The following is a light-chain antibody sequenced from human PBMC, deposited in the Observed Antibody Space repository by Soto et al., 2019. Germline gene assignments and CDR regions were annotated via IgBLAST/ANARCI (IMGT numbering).Light chain of an antibody. CDR1: SSDVGGHNY. J-gene: IGLJ1*01. CDR2: EVS. Sequence: QSALTQPASVSGSPGQSITISCTGTSSDVGGHNYVSWYQQHPGKAPKLMIYEVSNRPSGVSNRFSGSKSGNTASLTITGLQAEDEADYYCQSYDSSLSGSHVFGTGTKVTVL. CDR3: QSYDSSLSGSHV. V-gene: IGLV2-14*01.